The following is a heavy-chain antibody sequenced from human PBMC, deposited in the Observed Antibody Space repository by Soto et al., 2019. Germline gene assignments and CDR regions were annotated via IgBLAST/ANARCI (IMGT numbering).Heavy chain of an antibody. CDR1: GFTFSSYD. Sequence: GGSLRLSCAASGFTFSSYDMHWVRQATGKGLEWVSAIGTAGDTYYPGSVKGRFTISRENVKNSLYLQMNSLRAGDTAVYYCARGFSPLIVGATLSAFDIWGQGTMVTVS. CDR2: IGTAGDT. J-gene: IGHJ3*02. D-gene: IGHD1-26*01. CDR3: ARGFSPLIVGATLSAFDI. V-gene: IGHV3-13*01.